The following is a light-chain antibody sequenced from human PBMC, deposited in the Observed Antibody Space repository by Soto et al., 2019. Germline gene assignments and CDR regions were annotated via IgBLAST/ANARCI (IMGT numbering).Light chain of an antibody. CDR3: QAWDSSTVV. CDR2: QDN. V-gene: IGLV3-1*01. J-gene: IGLJ2*01. Sequence: SYELTQPPSVSVSPGQTASITCSGDKLGDRYASWYQQKPGQSPVLVIFQDNKRPSGIPERFSGSNSGNTATLTVSGTQAMDEADYYCQAWDSSTVVFGGGTKLTVL. CDR1: KLGDRY.